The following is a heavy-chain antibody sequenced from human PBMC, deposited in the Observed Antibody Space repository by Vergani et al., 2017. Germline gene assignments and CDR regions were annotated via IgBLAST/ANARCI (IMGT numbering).Heavy chain of an antibody. Sequence: QVQLVQSGAEVKKPGASVKVSCKASGYTFTDYFMHWVRQAPGQGLEWMGWINPNSGGTNYAQKFQGRVTMTRDTSISTAYMELSKLRSDDTAVYYCARVGTSSNRDYFDCWGQGTLVTVSS. CDR1: GYTFTDYF. CDR2: INPNSGGT. J-gene: IGHJ4*02. V-gene: IGHV1-2*02. D-gene: IGHD2-2*01. CDR3: ARVGTSSNRDYFDC.